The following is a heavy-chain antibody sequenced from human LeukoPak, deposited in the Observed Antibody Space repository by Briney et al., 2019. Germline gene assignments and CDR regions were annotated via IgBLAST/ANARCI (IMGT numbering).Heavy chain of an antibody. CDR1: GGSYSGHY. CDR2: INHSGST. J-gene: IGHJ5*02. V-gene: IGHV4-34*01. Sequence: SETLSLTCAVYGGSYSGHYWSWIRQPPGKGLEWIGEINHSGSTNYNPSLKSRVTISVDTSKNQFSLKPSSVTAADTAVYYCATTYGDYPYNWFDPWGQGTLVTVSS. D-gene: IGHD4-17*01. CDR3: ATTYGDYPYNWFDP.